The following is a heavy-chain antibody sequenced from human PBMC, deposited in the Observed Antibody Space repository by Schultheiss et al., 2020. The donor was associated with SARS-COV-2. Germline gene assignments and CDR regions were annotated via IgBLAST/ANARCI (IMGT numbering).Heavy chain of an antibody. D-gene: IGHD3-16*01. CDR3: AKRGGDGAFDI. V-gene: IGHV3-23*01. CDR1: EFTFSSYA. CDR2: ISASGAST. J-gene: IGHJ3*02. Sequence: GGSLRLSCAASEFTFSSYAMSWVRRAPGEGLEWVSAISASGASTYYADSVKGRFTISRDNSKNTLYLQMNSLRAEDTAVYYCAKRGGDGAFDIWGQGTMVTVSS.